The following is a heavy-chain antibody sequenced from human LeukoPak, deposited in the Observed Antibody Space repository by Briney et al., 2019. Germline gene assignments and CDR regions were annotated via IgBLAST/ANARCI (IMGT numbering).Heavy chain of an antibody. CDR3: ARGRYSGSYRLFDY. Sequence: GGSLRLSCVASGFTFSIYTMSWVRQAPGKGLEWVSSITSSSSSMYSADSVKGRLTISRDNAKNSLYLQMNSLRAEDTAVYYCARGRYSGSYRLFDYWGQGTLVTVSS. V-gene: IGHV3-21*01. J-gene: IGHJ4*02. D-gene: IGHD1-26*01. CDR2: ITSSSSSM. CDR1: GFTFSIYT.